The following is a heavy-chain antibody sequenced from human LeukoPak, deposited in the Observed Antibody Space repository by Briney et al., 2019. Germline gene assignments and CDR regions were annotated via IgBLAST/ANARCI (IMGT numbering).Heavy chain of an antibody. V-gene: IGHV1-46*03. CDR3: ARNVASGLDY. CDR2: INPSGGST. Sequence: GASVKVSCKASGYTFTTYYIHWVRQAPGQGLEWMGFINPSGGSTSYAQKLQGRVTMTRDTSTSTVYMELSSLRSEDTAVYYCARNVASGLDYWGQGTLVIVSS. J-gene: IGHJ4*02. CDR1: GYTFTTYY. D-gene: IGHD3-10*01.